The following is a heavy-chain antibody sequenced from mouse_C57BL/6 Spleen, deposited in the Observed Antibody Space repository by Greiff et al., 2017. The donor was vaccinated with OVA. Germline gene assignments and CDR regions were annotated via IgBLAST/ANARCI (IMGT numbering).Heavy chain of an antibody. CDR2: INPGSGGT. J-gene: IGHJ2*01. CDR3: ARRDYSNGYYFDY. D-gene: IGHD2-5*01. CDR1: GYAFTNYL. Sequence: VQLQQSGAELVRPGTSVKVSCKASGYAFTNYLIEWVKQRPGQGLEWIGVINPGSGGTNYNEKFKGKATLTADKSSSTAYMQLSSLTSEDSAVYFCARRDYSNGYYFDYWGQGTTLTVSS. V-gene: IGHV1-54*01.